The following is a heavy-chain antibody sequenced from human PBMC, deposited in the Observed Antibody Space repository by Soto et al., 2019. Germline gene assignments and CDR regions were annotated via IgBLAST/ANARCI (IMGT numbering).Heavy chain of an antibody. J-gene: IGHJ3*02. CDR1: GGSINSGVYY. D-gene: IGHD3-10*01. CDR2: ISYSGST. CDR3: ARDSTHYYGSGSSPDDAFDI. V-gene: IGHV4-31*03. Sequence: SETLSLTCTVSGGSINSGVYYWSWIRQHPGKGLEWIGYISYSGSTYYNPSLKSRVTISVDTSKNQFSLRLSSVTAADTAVYYCARDSTHYYGSGSSPDDAFDIWGQGTMVTVS.